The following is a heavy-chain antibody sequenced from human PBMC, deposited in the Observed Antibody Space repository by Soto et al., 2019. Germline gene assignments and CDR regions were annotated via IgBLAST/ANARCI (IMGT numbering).Heavy chain of an antibody. Sequence: GGSLRLSCASSVFTFSSHGMHCVRHSPGKWLEWVAVIWYDGSDKYYGDSVEGRFTISRDNSKNTLYLQMNSLRAEDTAVYYCARWGNNKKLEYLGQGTQVIVSS. V-gene: IGHV3-33*01. J-gene: IGHJ4*02. CDR1: VFTFSSHG. D-gene: IGHD7-27*01. CDR2: IWYDGSDK. CDR3: ARWGNNKKLEY.